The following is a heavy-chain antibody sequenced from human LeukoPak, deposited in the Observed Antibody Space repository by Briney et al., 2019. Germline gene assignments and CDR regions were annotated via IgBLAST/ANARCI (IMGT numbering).Heavy chain of an antibody. CDR1: GGSISSGSYY. J-gene: IGHJ3*02. D-gene: IGHD4-23*01. Sequence: TSETLSLTCTVSGGSISSGSYYWSWIRQPAGKGLEWIGRIYTSGSTNYNPSLKSRVTISVDTSKNQFSLKLSSVTAADTAVYYCARERWFDIWGQGTMVTVSS. CDR3: ARERWFDI. CDR2: IYTSGST. V-gene: IGHV4-61*02.